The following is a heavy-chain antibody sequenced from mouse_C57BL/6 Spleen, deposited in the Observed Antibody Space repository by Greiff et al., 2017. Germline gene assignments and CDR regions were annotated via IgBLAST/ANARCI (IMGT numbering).Heavy chain of an antibody. V-gene: IGHV5-4*01. J-gene: IGHJ2*01. D-gene: IGHD1-1*01. CDR2: ISDGGSYT. Sequence: EVQLKESGGGLVKPGGSLKLSCAASGFTFSSYAMSWVRQTPEKRLEWVATISDGGSYTYYPDNVKGRFTISRDNAKNNLYLQMSHLKSEDTAMYYCARDRGTTVAYFDYWGQGTTLTVSS. CDR3: ARDRGTTVAYFDY. CDR1: GFTFSSYA.